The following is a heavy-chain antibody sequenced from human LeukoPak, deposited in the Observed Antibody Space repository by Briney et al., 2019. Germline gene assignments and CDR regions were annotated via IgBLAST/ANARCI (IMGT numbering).Heavy chain of an antibody. CDR2: ISASGGST. CDR3: AKDKTTVTL. J-gene: IGHJ4*02. D-gene: IGHD4-11*01. V-gene: IGHV3-23*01. Sequence: QAGGSLRLSCAASGFTFSSYAMSWVRQAPGKGLEWVLAISASGGSTNYADSVKGRFTISRDTSKDTLYLQMNSLRAEDTAVYYCAKDKTTVTLWGQGTLVTVSS. CDR1: GFTFSSYA.